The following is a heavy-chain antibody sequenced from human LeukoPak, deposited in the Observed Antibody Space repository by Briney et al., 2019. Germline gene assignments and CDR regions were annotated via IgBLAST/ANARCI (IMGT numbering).Heavy chain of an antibody. J-gene: IGHJ4*02. CDR2: INHSGST. CDR1: GGSFSGYY. V-gene: IGHV4-34*01. D-gene: IGHD3-10*01. CDR3: ARGGMVRGTIHY. Sequence: SETLSLTCAVYGGSFSGYYWSWIRQPPGKGLEWIGEINHSGSTNYNPSLKSRVTISVDTSKNQFSLKLSSVTAADTAVYYCARGGMVRGTIHYWGQGTLVTVSS.